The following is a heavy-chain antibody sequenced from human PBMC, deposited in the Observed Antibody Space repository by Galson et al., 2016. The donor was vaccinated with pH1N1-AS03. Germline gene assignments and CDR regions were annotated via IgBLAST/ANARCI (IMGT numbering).Heavy chain of an antibody. CDR1: GFTFSNYW. Sequence: SLRLSCAASGFTFSNYWMHWVRQAPGRGLEWVANINQDESEKYYVDSAKGRFTISRDNAKTSLYLQMSSLRAEDTAVYYCAREIHLSGPLDYWGQGTLVTVSS. CDR3: AREIHLSGPLDY. J-gene: IGHJ4*02. D-gene: IGHD6-19*01. V-gene: IGHV3-7*03. CDR2: INQDESEK.